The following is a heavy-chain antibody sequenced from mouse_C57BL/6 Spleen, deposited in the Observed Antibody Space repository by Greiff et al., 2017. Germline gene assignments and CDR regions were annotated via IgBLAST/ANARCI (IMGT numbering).Heavy chain of an antibody. J-gene: IGHJ3*01. V-gene: IGHV1-59*01. CDR1: GYTFTSYW. CDR3: AREGFAY. CDR2: IDPSDSYT. Sequence: VQLQQPGAELVRPGTSVKLSCKASGYTFTSYWMHWVKQRPGQGLEWIGVIDPSDSYTNYNQKFKGKATLTVDTSSSTAYMQLSSLTSEDSAVYFCAREGFAYWGQGTLGTVSA.